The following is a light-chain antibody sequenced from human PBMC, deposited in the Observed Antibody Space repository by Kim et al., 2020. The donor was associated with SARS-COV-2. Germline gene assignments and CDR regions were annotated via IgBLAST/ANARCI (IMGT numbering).Light chain of an antibody. CDR2: DAS. CDR3: QQYYSFWT. V-gene: IGKV1-5*01. Sequence: SASGGDTVTSPCPASQNVDNWFAWFQQKPEQAPSLLIHDASTLEDGVPSRFSVSGSGTEFSLTISGLQADDFATYYCQQYYSFWTFGQGTKVDIK. CDR1: QNVDNW. J-gene: IGKJ1*01.